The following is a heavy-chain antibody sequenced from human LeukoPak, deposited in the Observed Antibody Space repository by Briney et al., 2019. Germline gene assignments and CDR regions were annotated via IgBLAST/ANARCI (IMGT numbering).Heavy chain of an antibody. V-gene: IGHV4-59*08. D-gene: IGHD5-18*01. Sequence: SETLSLTCTVSGGSISSYYWSWIRQPPGKGLEWIGYIYYSGNTNYNPSLKSRVTISVDTSKNQFSLKLSSVTAADTAVYYCARAGVDTAMAFDYWGQGTLVTVSS. CDR2: IYYSGNT. J-gene: IGHJ4*02. CDR3: ARAGVDTAMAFDY. CDR1: GGSISSYY.